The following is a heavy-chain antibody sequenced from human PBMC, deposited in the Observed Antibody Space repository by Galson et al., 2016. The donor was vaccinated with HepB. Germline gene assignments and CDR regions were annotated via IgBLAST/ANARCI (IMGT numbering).Heavy chain of an antibody. D-gene: IGHD5-24*01. CDR1: GGTFSSFS. Sequence: SVKVSCKASGGTFSSFSISWVRQAPGQGLEWMGGVIPLFGTANYAQKFQGRGTITADASTSTAYMELSSLTSDDTAVYYCAGVAHGYSRYFDNWGQGTLVTVSS. V-gene: IGHV1-69*13. J-gene: IGHJ4*02. CDR2: VIPLFGTA. CDR3: AGVAHGYSRYFDN.